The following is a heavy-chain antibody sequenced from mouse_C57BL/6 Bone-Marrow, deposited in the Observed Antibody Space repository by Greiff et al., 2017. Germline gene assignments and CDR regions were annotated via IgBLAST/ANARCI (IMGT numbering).Heavy chain of an antibody. Sequence: QVQLQQPGAELVKPGASVKLSCKASGYTFTSYWMHWVKQRPGQGLEWIGMIHPNSGSTNYNEKFKSKATLTVDKSSSTAYMQLSSLTAEDSAVYYCARSGYSNYVGYWGQGTTLTVSS. J-gene: IGHJ2*01. D-gene: IGHD2-5*01. CDR3: ARSGYSNYVGY. CDR2: IHPNSGST. CDR1: GYTFTSYW. V-gene: IGHV1-64*01.